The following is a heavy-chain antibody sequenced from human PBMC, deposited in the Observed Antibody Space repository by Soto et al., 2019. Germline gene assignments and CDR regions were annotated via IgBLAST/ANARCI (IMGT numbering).Heavy chain of an antibody. CDR1: GFTFRVYV. D-gene: IGHD2-15*01. CDR2: ILNSGTT. CDR3: ARGYCSGGTCLPLGRIYDY. J-gene: IGHJ4*02. Sequence: PGGSLRLSCAASGFTFRVYVMGWVRQAPGRGLEWVSYILNSGTTWYADSVKGRFTVSRDNAMNSLWLQMDSLRAEDTAVYYCARGYCSGGTCLPLGRIYDYWGRGTLVTVSS. V-gene: IGHV3-48*01.